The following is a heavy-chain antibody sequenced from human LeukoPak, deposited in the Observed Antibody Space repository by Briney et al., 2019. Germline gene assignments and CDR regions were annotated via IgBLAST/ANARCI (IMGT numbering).Heavy chain of an antibody. CDR2: IIPIFGTA. Sequence: ASVKVSCKASGGTFSSYAISWVRQAPGRGLEWMGGIIPIFGTANYAQKFQGRVTITADESTSTAYMELSSLRSEDTAVYYCARAPDYGDYNIYFDYWGQGTLVTVSS. J-gene: IGHJ4*02. D-gene: IGHD4-17*01. CDR3: ARAPDYGDYNIYFDY. CDR1: GGTFSSYA. V-gene: IGHV1-69*13.